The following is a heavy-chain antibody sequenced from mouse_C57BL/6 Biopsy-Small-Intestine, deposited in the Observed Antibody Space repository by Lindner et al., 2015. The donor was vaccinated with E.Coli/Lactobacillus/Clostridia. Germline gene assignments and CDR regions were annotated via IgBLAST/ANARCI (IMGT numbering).Heavy chain of an antibody. CDR2: INAGNGNT. V-gene: IGHV1-84*02. CDR3: ARSYCSSTSCYSGDAFDI. D-gene: IGHD1-1*01. Sequence: SVKVSCKASGYTFTSYAMHWVRQAPGQRLEWMGWINAGNGNTKYSQKFQGRVTITRDTSASTAYMELSSLRSEDTAVYYCARSYCSSTSCYSGDAFDIWGQGTMVTVSS. J-gene: IGHJ3*01. CDR1: GYTFTSYA.